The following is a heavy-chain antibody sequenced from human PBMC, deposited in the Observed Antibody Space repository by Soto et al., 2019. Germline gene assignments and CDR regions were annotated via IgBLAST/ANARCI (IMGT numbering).Heavy chain of an antibody. J-gene: IGHJ4*02. D-gene: IGHD3-3*01. Sequence: QVQLQESGPGLVEPAQTLSLTCSVSGDSISSGSHYWSWIRQHPGKGLEWIGYISHSGSTNYNLSLNRRVTISVDTSKNQFSLRLRSVIAADTAVYYCVRDRGVWGQGNLVTVSS. CDR2: ISHSGST. CDR3: VRDRGV. CDR1: GDSISSGSHY. V-gene: IGHV4-31*03.